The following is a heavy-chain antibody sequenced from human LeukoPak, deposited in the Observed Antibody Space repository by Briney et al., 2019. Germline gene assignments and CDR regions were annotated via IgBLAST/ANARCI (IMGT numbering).Heavy chain of an antibody. CDR2: INSDGSST. J-gene: IGHJ4*02. CDR3: ARGQWELLPLGPFDY. CDR1: GFTFSSYW. Sequence: GGSLRLSCAASGFTFSSYWMHWVRQAPGKGLVWVSRINSDGSSTSYADSVKGRFTISRDNAKNTLYLQMNSLRAEDTAVYYCARGQWELLPLGPFDYWGQGTLVTVSS. V-gene: IGHV3-74*01. D-gene: IGHD1-26*01.